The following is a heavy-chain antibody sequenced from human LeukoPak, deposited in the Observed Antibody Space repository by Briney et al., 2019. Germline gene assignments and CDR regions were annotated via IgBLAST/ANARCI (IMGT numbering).Heavy chain of an antibody. CDR1: GGSLSPYY. J-gene: IGHJ4*02. Sequence: SESLSLTCTVSGGSLSPYYWRSIRQPPGKGRGWVGYIYYSGNTKHNPSLKSRVAISIATSKNQFSLKLSSVTAADTSVYYCARSTGSTMFIDYWGQGTLVTVSS. CDR3: ARSTGSTMFIDY. D-gene: IGHD3-10*02. CDR2: IYYSGNT. V-gene: IGHV4-59*01.